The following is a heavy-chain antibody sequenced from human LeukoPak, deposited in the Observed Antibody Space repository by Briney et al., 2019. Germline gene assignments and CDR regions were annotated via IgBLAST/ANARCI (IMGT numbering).Heavy chain of an antibody. J-gene: IGHJ4*02. CDR3: ARDPYYYDSSGYYLDY. CDR2: IWYDGSNK. D-gene: IGHD3-22*01. Sequence: PGRSLRLSSAASGFTFSSYGMRWVRQAPGKGLEWVAAIWYDGSNKYYADSVKGRFTISRDNSKNTLYLQMNSLRAEDTAVYYCARDPYYYDSSGYYLDYWGQGTLVTVSS. CDR1: GFTFSSYG. V-gene: IGHV3-33*01.